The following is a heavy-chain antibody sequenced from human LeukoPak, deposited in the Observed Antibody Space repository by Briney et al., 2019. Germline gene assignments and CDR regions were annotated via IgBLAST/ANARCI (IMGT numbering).Heavy chain of an antibody. Sequence: GASVKASCKVSGYTLTELSMHWVRQAPGKGLEWMGGFDPEDGETIYAQKFQGRVTMTEDTSTDTAYMELSSLRSEDTAVYYCATDYYGSGSYRSWGQGTLVTVSS. V-gene: IGHV1-24*01. D-gene: IGHD3-10*01. CDR2: FDPEDGET. CDR1: GYTLTELS. CDR3: ATDYYGSGSYRS. J-gene: IGHJ4*02.